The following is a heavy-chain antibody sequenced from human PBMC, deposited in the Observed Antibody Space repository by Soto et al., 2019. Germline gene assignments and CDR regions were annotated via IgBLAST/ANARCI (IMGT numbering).Heavy chain of an antibody. Sequence: GGSLRLSCAASGFTFSSYDMHWVCQATGKGLEWVSAIGTAGDTYYPGSVKGRFTISRENAKNSLYLQMNSLRAGDTAVYYCARGHSIAAAGILFDPWGQGTLVTVSS. CDR2: IGTAGDT. V-gene: IGHV3-13*01. CDR1: GFTFSSYD. J-gene: IGHJ5*02. D-gene: IGHD6-13*01. CDR3: ARGHSIAAAGILFDP.